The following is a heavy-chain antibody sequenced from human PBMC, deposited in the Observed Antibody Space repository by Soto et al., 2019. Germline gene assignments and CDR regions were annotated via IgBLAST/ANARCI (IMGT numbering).Heavy chain of an antibody. J-gene: IGHJ6*03. CDR3: ASIGGVSYYYYYMDV. V-gene: IGHV1-69*02. D-gene: IGHD2-8*01. CDR1: GGTFSSYT. Sequence: ASVKVSCKASGGTFSSYTISWVRQAPGQGLEWMGRIIPILGIANYAQKFQGRVTITADKSTSTAYMELSSLRSEDTAVYYCASIGGVSYYYYYMDVWGKGTTVTVSS. CDR2: IIPILGIA.